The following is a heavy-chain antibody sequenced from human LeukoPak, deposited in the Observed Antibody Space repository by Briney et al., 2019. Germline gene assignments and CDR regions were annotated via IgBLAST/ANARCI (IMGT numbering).Heavy chain of an antibody. J-gene: IGHJ4*02. CDR2: MNPNSGNT. V-gene: IGHV1-8*01. CDR3: AKRIDFWSGYCFDY. Sequence: ASVKVSCKASGYTFTSYDINWVRQATGQGLEWMGWMNPNSGNTGYAQKFQGRVTMTRTTSISTAYMELSSLRSEATAVYYCAKRIDFWSGYCFDYWGQGPLVTVSS. D-gene: IGHD3-3*01. CDR1: GYTFTSYD.